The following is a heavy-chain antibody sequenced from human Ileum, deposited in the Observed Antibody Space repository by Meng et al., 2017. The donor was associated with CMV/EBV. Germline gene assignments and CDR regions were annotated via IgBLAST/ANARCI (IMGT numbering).Heavy chain of an antibody. CDR1: GTTFSDYD. V-gene: IGHV1-8*01. CDR2: MNPGSGST. Sequence: ASVKVSCKASGTTFSDYDLNWVRQATGQGLEWMGWMNPGSGSTGYAQKFQGRVVMTRDTSISTAYMELSSLTSDDTAVYYCVKASQWTTLGESLDYWGQGTLVTVSS. CDR3: VKASQWTTLGESLDY. J-gene: IGHJ4*02. D-gene: IGHD3-16*01.